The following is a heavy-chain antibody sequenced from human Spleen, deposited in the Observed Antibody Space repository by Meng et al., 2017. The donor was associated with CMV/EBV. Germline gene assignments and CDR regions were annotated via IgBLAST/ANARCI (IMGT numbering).Heavy chain of an antibody. CDR2: ISYDGRYS. J-gene: IGHJ6*02. CDR1: GFTFSSYS. D-gene: IGHD2-2*01. Sequence: GESLKISCAASGFTFSSYSMNWVRQAPGKGLEWVAVISYDGRYSYFADSVRGRFTISRDNFRRTLYLQMSSLRAEDTAVYYCARESEADIVVVPAAMVYYYYGMDVWGQGTTVTVSS. V-gene: IGHV3-30*03. CDR3: ARESEADIVVVPAAMVYYYYGMDV.